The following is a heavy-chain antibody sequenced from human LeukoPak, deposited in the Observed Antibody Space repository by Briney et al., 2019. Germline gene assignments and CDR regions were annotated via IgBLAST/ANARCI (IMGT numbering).Heavy chain of an antibody. D-gene: IGHD5-12*01. CDR1: GFTFSSYW. CDR2: IKQDGSEK. CDR3: ARDMEAVAGYERSHAFDI. Sequence: GGSLRLSCAASGFTFSSYWMSWVRQAPGKGLEWVANIKQDGSEKYYVDSVKGRFTISRDNAKNSLYLKMNSLRAEDTAVYYCARDMEAVAGYERSHAFDIWGQGTMVTVSS. J-gene: IGHJ3*02. V-gene: IGHV3-7*01.